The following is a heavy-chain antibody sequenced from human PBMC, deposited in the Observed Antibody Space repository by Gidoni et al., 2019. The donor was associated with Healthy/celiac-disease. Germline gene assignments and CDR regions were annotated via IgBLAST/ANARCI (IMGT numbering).Heavy chain of an antibody. CDR2: IYYSGST. J-gene: IGHJ5*02. D-gene: IGHD2-2*01. Sequence: QLHLQESGPGLVKPSETLSPTCTVSGGSISSRSYYWGGIRQPPGKGLEWIGSIYYSGSTYYNPSLKSRVTISVDTSKNQFSLKLSSVTAADTAVYYCARRSIGYCSSTSCWRGWFDPWGQGTLVTVSS. V-gene: IGHV4-39*01. CDR1: GGSISSRSYY. CDR3: ARRSIGYCSSTSCWRGWFDP.